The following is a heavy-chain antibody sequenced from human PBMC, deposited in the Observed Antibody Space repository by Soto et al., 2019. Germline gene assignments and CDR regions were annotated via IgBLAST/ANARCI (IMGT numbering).Heavy chain of an antibody. V-gene: IGHV3-74*01. CDR3: LRGNSGYGNFDY. J-gene: IGHJ4*02. CDR2: IKGDGCET. Sequence: GGSLRLSCAASGFTFSSYWMHWVRQAPGKGLVWVSRIKGDGCETNYADSVKGRFTISRDNAKNTLYLQLNSLRAEDTAVYCCLRGNSGYGNFDYWGQGTRVTVSS. CDR1: GFTFSSYW. D-gene: IGHD5-12*01.